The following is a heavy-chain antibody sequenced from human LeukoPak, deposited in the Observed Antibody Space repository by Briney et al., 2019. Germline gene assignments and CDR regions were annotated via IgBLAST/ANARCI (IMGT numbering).Heavy chain of an antibody. J-gene: IGHJ3*02. CDR3: ARHSADRAFDI. CDR2: TYHSGST. Sequence: SQTLSPTHAVSGYSISSGYYWGWIRQPPGKWLEWIGSTYHSGSTYYNPSLKSRVTISADTSKNQFSLKLSSVTAADTAVYYCARHSADRAFDIWGQGTMVTVSS. D-gene: IGHD6-25*01. CDR1: GYSISSGYY. V-gene: IGHV4-38-2*01.